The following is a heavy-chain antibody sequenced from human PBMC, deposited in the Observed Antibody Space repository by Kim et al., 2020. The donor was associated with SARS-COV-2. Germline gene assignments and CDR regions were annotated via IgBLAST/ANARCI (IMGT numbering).Heavy chain of an antibody. CDR2: ISANGNA. V-gene: IGHV4-31*03. CDR3: AREYIVVGALDV. J-gene: IGHJ6*02. Sequence: SETLSLTCTVTGASMTSASYFWTWIRQHPGKGLEWIGYISANGNAYYSPSLKSRVTMSLDTSKSQFSLNVRSATAADTAIYYCAREYIVVGALDVWGPGTTVTVSS. CDR1: GASMTSASYF. D-gene: IGHD3-22*01.